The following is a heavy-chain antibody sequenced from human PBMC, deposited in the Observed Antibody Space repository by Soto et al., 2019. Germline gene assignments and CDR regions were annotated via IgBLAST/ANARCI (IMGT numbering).Heavy chain of an antibody. CDR1: GGSISSADYH. CDR3: ARDGFNYYYGMDV. Sequence: SETPSLTCTVSGGSISSADYHWSWIRQTPGKGLEWIGYIYYDGGTYYNPSLKSRLTMSLDMSTNQFSLELRSVNAADTAVYYCARDGFNYYYGMDVWCQGPTVS. J-gene: IGHJ6*02. CDR2: IYYDGGT. V-gene: IGHV4-30-4*01.